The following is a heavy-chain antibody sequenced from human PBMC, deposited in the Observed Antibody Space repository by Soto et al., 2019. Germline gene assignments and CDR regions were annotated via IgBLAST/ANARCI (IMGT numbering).Heavy chain of an antibody. J-gene: IGHJ5*02. CDR2: ISSSGTT. V-gene: IGHV4-30-4*01. CDR1: GGSINSGDYY. CDR3: ARESVTTIVVAKPGGFDP. D-gene: IGHD3-22*01. Sequence: QVQLQASGPGLVKPSQTLSLTCTVSGGSINSGDYYWNWIRQPPGKGLEWIGYISSSGTTYYNPSLKSRTTISIDKPKNHCSLKLTSVTAADTAVYYCARESVTTIVVAKPGGFDPWGQGTLVIVSS.